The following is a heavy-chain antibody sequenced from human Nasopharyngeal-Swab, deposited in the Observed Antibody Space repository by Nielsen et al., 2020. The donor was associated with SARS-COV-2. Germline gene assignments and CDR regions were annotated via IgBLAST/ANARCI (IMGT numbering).Heavy chain of an antibody. CDR1: GFTFSSYW. CDR3: AGEVGSSPDDY. D-gene: IGHD6-6*01. J-gene: IGHJ4*02. V-gene: IGHV3-7*01. CDR2: IKQDGSEK. Sequence: GGSLRLSCAASGFTFSSYWMSWVRQAPGKGLEWVANIKQDGSEKYYVDSVKGRFTISRDNAKNSLYLQMNSLRAEDTAVYYCAGEVGSSPDDYWGQGTLVTVSS.